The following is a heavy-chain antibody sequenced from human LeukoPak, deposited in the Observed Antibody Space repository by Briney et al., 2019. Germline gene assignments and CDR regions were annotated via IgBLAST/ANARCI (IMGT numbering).Heavy chain of an antibody. CDR2: IYYSGST. J-gene: IGHJ4*02. V-gene: IGHV4-39*01. Sequence: SETLSLTCAVYGGSFSSYYWGWIRQPPGKGLEWIGSIYYSGSTYYNPSLKSRVTISVDTSKNQFSLKLSSVTAADTAVYYCARHPIVVVTYFDYWGQGTLVTVSS. CDR1: GGSFSSYY. CDR3: ARHPIVVVTYFDY. D-gene: IGHD3-22*01.